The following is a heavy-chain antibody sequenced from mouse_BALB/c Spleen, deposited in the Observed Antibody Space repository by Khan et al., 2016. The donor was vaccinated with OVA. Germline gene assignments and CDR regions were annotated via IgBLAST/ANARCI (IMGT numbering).Heavy chain of an antibody. J-gene: IGHJ2*01. D-gene: IGHD1-1*01. Sequence: QLEESGPGLVKPSQSLSLTCTVTGYSITTDYAWNWIRQFPGNKLEWMGYISYSGNTKYNPSLKSRISITRDTSKNQFFLQLKSVTTEDTARYYGARVYGGDFDYGGQGTTLTVSS. CDR3: ARVYGGDFDY. CDR2: ISYSGNT. V-gene: IGHV3-2*02. CDR1: GYSITTDYA.